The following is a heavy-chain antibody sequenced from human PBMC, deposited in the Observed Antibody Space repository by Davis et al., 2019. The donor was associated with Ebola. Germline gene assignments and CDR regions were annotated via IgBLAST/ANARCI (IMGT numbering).Heavy chain of an antibody. CDR1: GDSISSYF. CDR2: MYTSGST. J-gene: IGHJ4*02. CDR3: ARSGLSGTNYIDL. Sequence: PSETLSLTCSVSGDSISSYFWSWIRQPAGKGLEWIGRMYTSGSTNYNPSLKSRLIMSVDTSKNQFSLKLGSVTAADTAVYYCARSGLSGTNYIDLWGQGILVTVSS. D-gene: IGHD1-26*01. V-gene: IGHV4-4*07.